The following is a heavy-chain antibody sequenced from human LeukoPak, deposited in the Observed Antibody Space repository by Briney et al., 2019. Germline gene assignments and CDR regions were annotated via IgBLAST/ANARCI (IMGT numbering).Heavy chain of an antibody. Sequence: ASVKVSCKASGYTFTRYDINWMRQATGQGLEWMGWMNPNSGNTGYAQKFQGRVTITRNTSISTAYMELSSLRSEDTAAYYCARCLHSSGGGAFDIWGQGTMVTVSS. V-gene: IGHV1-8*03. D-gene: IGHD6-19*01. CDR3: ARCLHSSGGGAFDI. CDR1: GYTFTRYD. CDR2: MNPNSGNT. J-gene: IGHJ3*02.